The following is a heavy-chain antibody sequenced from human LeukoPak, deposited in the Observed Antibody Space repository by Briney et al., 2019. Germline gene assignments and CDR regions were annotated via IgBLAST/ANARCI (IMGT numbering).Heavy chain of an antibody. J-gene: IGHJ4*02. Sequence: GGSLRLSCAASGFTFNSFSMNWARQAPGKGLEWVSYISSSSGTIYYADSVKGRFTISRDNAKNSLYLQMNSLRAEDTAVYYCARDYDFWSGYYTGIFDYWGQGTLVTVSS. CDR1: GFTFNSFS. CDR3: ARDYDFWSGYYTGIFDY. D-gene: IGHD3-3*01. CDR2: ISSSSGTI. V-gene: IGHV3-48*01.